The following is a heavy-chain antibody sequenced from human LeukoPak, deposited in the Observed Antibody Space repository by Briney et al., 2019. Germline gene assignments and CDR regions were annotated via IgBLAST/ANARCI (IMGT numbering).Heavy chain of an antibody. D-gene: IGHD6-19*01. Sequence: SETLSLTCTVSGGSISTYYWSWIRQPPGKGLEWIGYSHYSGATDYNPSLRSRVTISVDTSKNQFSLKLNSVTAADTAVYYCARKQWQVSHYFDSWGQGTLVTASS. V-gene: IGHV4-59*08. J-gene: IGHJ4*02. CDR2: SHYSGAT. CDR1: GGSISTYY. CDR3: ARKQWQVSHYFDS.